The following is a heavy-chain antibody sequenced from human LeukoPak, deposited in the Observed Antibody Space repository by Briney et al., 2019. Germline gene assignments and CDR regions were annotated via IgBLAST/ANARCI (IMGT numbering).Heavy chain of an antibody. CDR3: AQEGWDTPEGKNWFDP. CDR1: GFTFCAYA. V-gene: IGHV3-23*01. CDR2: ISPSGGNT. D-gene: IGHD5-18*01. J-gene: IGHJ5*02. Sequence: PGGSLRLSCAASGFTFCAYAMSWVRQAPGKGLERVSAISPSGGNTFYADSVKGRFTISRDNSKNTVSLQINSLRAEDTGVYYCAQEGWDTPEGKNWFDPWGQGTLVTVSS.